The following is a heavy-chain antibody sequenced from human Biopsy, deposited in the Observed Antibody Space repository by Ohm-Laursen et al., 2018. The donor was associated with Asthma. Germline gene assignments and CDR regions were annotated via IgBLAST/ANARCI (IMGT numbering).Heavy chain of an antibody. Sequence: TLSPTCTVSYGSITSGGYYWTWIRQHPGKGLEWIGFTYYSGSTYYNPSLKSRVSISIDTSKNQFSLKLSSVTAADTAVYYCARAQDYYDSRGYYRSFDYWGQGTLVTVSS. J-gene: IGHJ4*02. CDR2: TYYSGST. CDR3: ARAQDYYDSRGYYRSFDY. V-gene: IGHV4-31*03. CDR1: YGSITSGGYY. D-gene: IGHD3-22*01.